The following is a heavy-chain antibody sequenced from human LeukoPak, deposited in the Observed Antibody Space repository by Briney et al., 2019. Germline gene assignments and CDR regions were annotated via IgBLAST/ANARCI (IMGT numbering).Heavy chain of an antibody. D-gene: IGHD3-22*01. J-gene: IGHJ4*02. CDR2: INHSGST. CDR3: ARRLKYYYDSSAKGYFDY. Sequence: PSETLSLTCAVYGGSFSGYYWSWIRQPPGKGLEWIGEINHSGSTNYNPSLKSRVTISVDTSKNQFSLKLSSVTAADTAVYYCARRLKYYYDSSAKGYFDYWGQGTLVTVSS. CDR1: GGSFSGYY. V-gene: IGHV4-34*01.